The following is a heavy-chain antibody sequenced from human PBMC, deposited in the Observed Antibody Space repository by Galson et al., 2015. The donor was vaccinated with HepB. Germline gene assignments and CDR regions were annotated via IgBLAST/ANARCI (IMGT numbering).Heavy chain of an antibody. Sequence: SLRLSCAASGFTFSDYYMSWIRQAPGKGLEWVSYISSSSSYTNYADSVKGRFTISRDNAKNSLYLQMNSLRAEDTAVYYCARDSGGYYDILTGYYSGYFDYWGQGTLVTVSS. CDR1: GFTFSDYY. V-gene: IGHV3-11*05. D-gene: IGHD3-9*01. CDR2: ISSSSSYT. CDR3: ARDSGGYYDILTGYYSGYFDY. J-gene: IGHJ4*02.